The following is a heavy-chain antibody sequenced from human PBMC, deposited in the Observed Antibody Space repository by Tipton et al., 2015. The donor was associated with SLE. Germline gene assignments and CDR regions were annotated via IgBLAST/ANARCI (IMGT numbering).Heavy chain of an antibody. CDR2: IYYSGST. Sequence: TLSLTYTVSGGSISSHSWSWIRQPPGKGLEWIGYIYYSGSTNYNPSLKSRVTISVDTSKNQFSLKLSSVTAADTAVYYCARGLPGPYYYYYYMDVWGKGTTVTVSS. J-gene: IGHJ6*03. CDR1: GGSISSHS. CDR3: ARGLPGPYYYYYYMDV. V-gene: IGHV4-59*11.